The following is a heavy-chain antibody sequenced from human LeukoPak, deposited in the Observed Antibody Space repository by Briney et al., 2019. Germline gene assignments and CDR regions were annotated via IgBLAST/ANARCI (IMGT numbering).Heavy chain of an antibody. CDR2: ISGSGGST. V-gene: IGHV3-23*01. CDR3: ARGGVVISPFDY. Sequence: GGSLRLSCAASGFTFSSYAMSWVRQAPGKGLEWVSAISGSGGSTYYADSVKGRFTISRDNPKNTLYLQMNSLRAEDTAVYYCARGGVVISPFDYWGQGTLVTVSS. J-gene: IGHJ4*02. CDR1: GFTFSSYA. D-gene: IGHD3-3*01.